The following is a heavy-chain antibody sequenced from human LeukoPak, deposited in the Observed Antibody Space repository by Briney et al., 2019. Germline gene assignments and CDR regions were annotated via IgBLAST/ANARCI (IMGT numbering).Heavy chain of an antibody. CDR2: IRYYGSNK. D-gene: IGHD1-7*01. CDR1: GFAFSRYG. Sequence: GGSLRRSFAASGFAFSRYGMHWGRRAPGKGVEWVAFIRYYGSNKYYADSVKRLFPISRDNSKNTLYLQMNSLRAEDTAVYYCAKGTGTTFSDAFDIWGQGTMVTVSS. J-gene: IGHJ3*02. V-gene: IGHV3-30*02. CDR3: AKGTGTTFSDAFDI.